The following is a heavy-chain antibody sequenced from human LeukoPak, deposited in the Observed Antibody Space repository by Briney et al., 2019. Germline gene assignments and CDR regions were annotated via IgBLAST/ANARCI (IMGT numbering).Heavy chain of an antibody. J-gene: IGHJ6*02. V-gene: IGHV3-23*01. Sequence: GGSLRLSCAASGFTFSSYAMSWVRQGPGKGLEWVSTISGRGGSTYYADSVKGRFTISRDNSKNTLYLQMNSLRAEDTAVYYCARFLGRITISGVVPYGMDVWGQGTTVTVSS. CDR2: ISGRGGST. CDR1: GFTFSSYA. D-gene: IGHD3-3*01. CDR3: ARFLGRITISGVVPYGMDV.